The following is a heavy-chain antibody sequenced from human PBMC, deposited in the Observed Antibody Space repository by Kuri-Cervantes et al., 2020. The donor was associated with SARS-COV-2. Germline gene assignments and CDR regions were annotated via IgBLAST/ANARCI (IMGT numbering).Heavy chain of an antibody. V-gene: IGHV4-59*01. CDR3: AKDSYSPFDY. CDR2: IYSSGRT. Sequence: GSLRLSCTVSGGAITNYYWSWIRQPPGKGLEWIGNIYSSGRTNYNPSLKRRATILVYTSKNQFSLNLSSVTAADTAVYYCAKDSYSPFDYWGQGTLVTVSS. D-gene: IGHD5-18*01. J-gene: IGHJ4*02. CDR1: GGAITNYY.